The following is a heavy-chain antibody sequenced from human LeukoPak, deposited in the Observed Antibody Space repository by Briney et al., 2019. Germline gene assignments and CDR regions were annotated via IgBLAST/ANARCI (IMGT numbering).Heavy chain of an antibody. CDR3: AKGGWFGQSPSDVFHM. J-gene: IGHJ3*02. D-gene: IGHD3-10*01. CDR2: FSVSGDTT. V-gene: IGHV3-23*01. CDR1: GFTFSRYP. Sequence: GGSLRLSCAASGFTFSRYPLSWVRKPRGKGREWISGFSVSGDTTNHADSVKGRFTMSRDNSKNMLYLQMNRLKAEDTAVYYCAKGGWFGQSPSDVFHMWGQGTMVTVSS.